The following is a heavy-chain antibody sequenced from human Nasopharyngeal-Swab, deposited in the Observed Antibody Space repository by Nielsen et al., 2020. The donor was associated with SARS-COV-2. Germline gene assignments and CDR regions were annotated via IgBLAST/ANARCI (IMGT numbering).Heavy chain of an antibody. CDR3: ARDGLDYDFWSAYFMDV. J-gene: IGHJ6*02. Sequence: IRQPPGKGLVWVSRINSDGSTISYADSMKGRFTISRDNAKNTLYLQMNSLRAEDTAVYYCARDGLDYDFWSAYFMDVWGQGTTVTVSS. D-gene: IGHD3-3*01. CDR2: INSDGSTI. V-gene: IGHV3-74*01.